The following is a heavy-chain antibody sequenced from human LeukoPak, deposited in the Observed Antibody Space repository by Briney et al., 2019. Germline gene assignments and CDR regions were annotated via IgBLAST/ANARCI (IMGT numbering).Heavy chain of an antibody. J-gene: IGHJ6*02. V-gene: IGHV4-34*01. CDR2: INHSGST. CDR3: ARGIRSGGWFYYYYGMDV. CDR1: GVSFSGYY. D-gene: IGHD6-19*01. Sequence: SETLSLTCAVYGVSFSGYYWSWIRQPPGKGLEWIGEINHSGSTNYNPSLKSRVTISVDTSKNQFSLKLSSVTAADTAVYYCARGIRSGGWFYYYYGMDVRGQGTTVTVSS.